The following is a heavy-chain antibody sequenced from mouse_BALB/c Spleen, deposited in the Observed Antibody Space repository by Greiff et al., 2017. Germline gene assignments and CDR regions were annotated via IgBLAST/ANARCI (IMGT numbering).Heavy chain of an antibody. Sequence: QVQLQQSGAELARPGASVKLSCKASGYTFTSYWMQWVKQRPGQGLEWIGAIYPGDGDTRYTQKFKGKATLTADKSSSTAYMQLSSLASEDSAVYYCATIYYDYDWFAYWGQGTLVTVSA. J-gene: IGHJ3*01. V-gene: IGHV1-87*01. D-gene: IGHD2-4*01. CDR2: IYPGDGDT. CDR3: ATIYYDYDWFAY. CDR1: GYTFTSYW.